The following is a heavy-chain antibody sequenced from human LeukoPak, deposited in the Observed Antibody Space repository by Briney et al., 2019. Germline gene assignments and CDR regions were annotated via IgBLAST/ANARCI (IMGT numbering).Heavy chain of an antibody. D-gene: IGHD2-2*01. CDR2: IYPGDSDT. V-gene: IGHV5-51*01. Sequence: GESLKISCKGSGYSFTGYWIGWVRQMPGKGLEWMGIIYPGDSDTRYSPSFQGQVAISADKSISTAYLQWSSLKASDTAMYYCARQYCSSTSCWDYYYYGMDVWGQGTTVTVSS. CDR1: GYSFTGYW. J-gene: IGHJ6*02. CDR3: ARQYCSSTSCWDYYYYGMDV.